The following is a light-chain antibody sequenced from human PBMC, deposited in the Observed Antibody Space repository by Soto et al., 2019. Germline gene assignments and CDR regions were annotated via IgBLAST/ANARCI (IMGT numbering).Light chain of an antibody. Sequence: DIQMTQSPSSLSASVGGRVTITCQASQDINNYLNWYQHKPGKAPKLLIYDASNLETGVPSRFRGGGSGTDFTFTITSLQPEDIATYYCQQYGNLLWTFGQGTKVEIK. V-gene: IGKV1-33*01. CDR2: DAS. J-gene: IGKJ1*01. CDR1: QDINNY. CDR3: QQYGNLLWT.